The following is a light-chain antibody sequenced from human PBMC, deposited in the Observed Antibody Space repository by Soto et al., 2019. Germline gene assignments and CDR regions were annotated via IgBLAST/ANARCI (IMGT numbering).Light chain of an antibody. J-gene: IGLJ1*01. CDR3: SSYTSSSTYV. CDR2: EVS. V-gene: IGLV2-14*01. Sequence: QSALTQPASVSGSPGQSITFSCTGTSSDVGGYNYVSWYQQRPGKGPKLIIFEVSNRPSGASNRFSGSKSGNTASLTISGLQAEDEADYYCSSYTSSSTYVFGTGTKLTVL. CDR1: SSDVGGYNY.